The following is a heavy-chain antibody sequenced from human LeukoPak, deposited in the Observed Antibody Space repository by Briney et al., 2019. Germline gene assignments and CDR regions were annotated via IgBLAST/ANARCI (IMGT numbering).Heavy chain of an antibody. D-gene: IGHD3-9*01. Sequence: GGSLKLSCGASGFTFSSYGMNWVRQAPGKGLEWVSYISSSSSTIYYADSVQGRFTISRDNAKNSLYLQMNSLRDEDTAVYYCARASSKQLAGYLPDGFDIWGQGTMVTVSS. CDR1: GFTFSSYG. CDR2: ISSSSSTI. CDR3: ARASSKQLAGYLPDGFDI. V-gene: IGHV3-48*02. J-gene: IGHJ3*02.